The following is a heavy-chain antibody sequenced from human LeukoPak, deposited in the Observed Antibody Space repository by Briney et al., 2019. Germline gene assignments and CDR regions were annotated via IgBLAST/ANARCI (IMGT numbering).Heavy chain of an antibody. D-gene: IGHD3-10*01. J-gene: IGHJ4*02. CDR1: GYTFTSYY. CDR2: INPSGGST. CDR3: ARRLLWFGETENDH. V-gene: IGHV1-46*01. Sequence: ASVKVSCKASGYTFTSYYMHWVRQAPGQGLEWMGIINPSGGSTSYAQKFQGRVTMTRDMSTSTAYMELRSLRSDDTAVYYCARRLLWFGETENDHWGQGTLVTVSS.